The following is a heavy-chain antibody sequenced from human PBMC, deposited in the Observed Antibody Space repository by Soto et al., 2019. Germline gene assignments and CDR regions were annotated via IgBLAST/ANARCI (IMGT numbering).Heavy chain of an antibody. CDR2: IYYSGST. CDR3: ARDQEYYDFWSGNFGYYYYGMDV. Sequence: SETLSLTCTVSGGSISSGGYYWSWIRQHPGKGLEWIGYIYYSGSTYYNPSLKSRVTISVDTSKNQFSLKLGSVTAADTAVYYCARDQEYYDFWSGNFGYYYYGMDVWGQGTTVTVSS. V-gene: IGHV4-31*03. CDR1: GGSISSGGYY. J-gene: IGHJ6*02. D-gene: IGHD3-3*01.